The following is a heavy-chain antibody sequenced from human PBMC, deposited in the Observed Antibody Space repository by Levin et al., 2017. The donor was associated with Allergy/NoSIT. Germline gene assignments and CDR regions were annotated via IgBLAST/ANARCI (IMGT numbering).Heavy chain of an antibody. D-gene: IGHD3-9*01. Sequence: LSLTCTVSGGSISSSISYWGWIRQAPGKGLEWIGSIYNSGSTYYNPSLKSRVTTSVDTSKNQFSLKLSSVTAADTAVYYCARQCYDILTGYYNFDYGGQGTLVTVSS. J-gene: IGHJ4*02. CDR2: IYNSGST. CDR3: ARQCYDILTGYYNFDY. CDR1: GGSISSSISY. V-gene: IGHV4-39*01.